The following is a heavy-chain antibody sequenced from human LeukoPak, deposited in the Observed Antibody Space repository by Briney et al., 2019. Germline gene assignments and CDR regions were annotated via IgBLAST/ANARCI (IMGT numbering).Heavy chain of an antibody. J-gene: IGHJ5*02. CDR1: GFTFSSYE. CDR3: ARARYCSGGSCYSDLFDP. V-gene: IGHV3-48*03. Sequence: PGGSLRLSCAASGFTFSSYEMNWVRQAPGKGLEWVSYISSSGSTIYCADSVKGRFTISRDNAENSLYLQMNSLRAEDTAVYYCARARYCSGGSCYSDLFDPWGQGTLVTVSS. CDR2: ISSSGSTI. D-gene: IGHD2-15*01.